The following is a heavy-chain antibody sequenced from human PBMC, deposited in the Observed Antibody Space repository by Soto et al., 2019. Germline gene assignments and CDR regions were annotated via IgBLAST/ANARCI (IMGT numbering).Heavy chain of an antibody. V-gene: IGHV3-30*18. CDR3: AQAEVTVVTPYYFDY. CDR1: GFTFSSYG. CDR2: ISCDGSNK. Sequence: QVQLVESGGGVVQPGRSLRLSCAASGFTFSSYGMHWVRQAPGKGLEWVAVISCDGSNKYYADSVKGRFTISRDNSKNTLYLQMNSLRAEDTAVYYCAQAEVTVVTPYYFDYWGQGTLVTVSS. D-gene: IGHD2-21*02. J-gene: IGHJ4*02.